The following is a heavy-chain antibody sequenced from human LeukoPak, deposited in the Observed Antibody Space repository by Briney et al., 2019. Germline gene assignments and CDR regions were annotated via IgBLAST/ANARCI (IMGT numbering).Heavy chain of an antibody. Sequence: GGSLRLSCAASGFTFSSYAMSWVRQAPGKGLEWVSAISGSGGSTYYADSVKGRLTISRDNSKNTLYLQMNSLRAEDTAVYYCAKSIVVVPAAFDYWGQGTLVTVSS. CDR2: ISGSGGST. CDR3: AKSIVVVPAAFDY. D-gene: IGHD2-2*01. CDR1: GFTFSSYA. V-gene: IGHV3-23*01. J-gene: IGHJ4*02.